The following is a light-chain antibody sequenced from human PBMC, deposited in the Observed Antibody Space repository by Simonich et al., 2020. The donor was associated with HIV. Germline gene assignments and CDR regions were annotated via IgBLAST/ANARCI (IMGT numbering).Light chain of an antibody. CDR2: WAS. V-gene: IGKV4-1*01. CDR1: QSVLYSSNNKNY. CDR3: PLT. J-gene: IGKJ4*01. Sequence: DIVMTQSPDSLAVSLGERPTINCTSHQSVLYSSNNKNYLAWFQQKPGKPPKLLIYWASTRESGVPDRFSGSGSGTDFTLTISSLQAEDVAVYSTPLTFGGGTKVEIK.